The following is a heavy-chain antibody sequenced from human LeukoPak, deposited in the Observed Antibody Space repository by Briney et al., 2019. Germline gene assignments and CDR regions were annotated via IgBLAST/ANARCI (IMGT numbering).Heavy chain of an antibody. J-gene: IGHJ6*02. V-gene: IGHV3-23*01. D-gene: IGHD5-18*01. CDR1: GFTFSSYA. CDR2: ISGSGGST. CDR3: ARDWEYSYGYDYYGMDV. Sequence: GGSLRLSCAASGFTFSSYAMSWVRQAPGKGLEWVSAISGSGGSTYYADSVKGRFTISRDNSKNTLYLQMNSLRAEDTAVYYCARDWEYSYGYDYYGMDVWGQGTTVTVSS.